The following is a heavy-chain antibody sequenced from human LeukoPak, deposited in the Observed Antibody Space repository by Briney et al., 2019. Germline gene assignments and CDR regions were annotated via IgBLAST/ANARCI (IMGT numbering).Heavy chain of an antibody. CDR3: ARLLRGLRPSNPDY. J-gene: IGHJ4*02. Sequence: GESLQISCKGSGYSFTSYWSGWVRQLPGKGLEWMGIIYPGDSDTRYSPSFQGQVTISADKSISTAYLQWSSLKASDTAMYYCARLLRGLRPSNPDYWGQGTLVTVSS. CDR2: IYPGDSDT. V-gene: IGHV5-51*01. CDR1: GYSFTSYW. D-gene: IGHD3-10*01.